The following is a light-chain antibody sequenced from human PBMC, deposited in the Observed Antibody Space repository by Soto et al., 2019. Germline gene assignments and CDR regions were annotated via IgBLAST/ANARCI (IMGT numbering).Light chain of an antibody. Sequence: IQMTQSPSTLSASVGYRFTITCRASQGIKNDLGWYQQKPGKAPKLLIYAASSLQSGVPSRFSGSGSGTDFTLTISSLQPEDFATYYCLQDYNYPYTFGQGTTVDIK. CDR1: QGIKND. CDR2: AAS. V-gene: IGKV1-6*01. J-gene: IGKJ2*01. CDR3: LQDYNYPYT.